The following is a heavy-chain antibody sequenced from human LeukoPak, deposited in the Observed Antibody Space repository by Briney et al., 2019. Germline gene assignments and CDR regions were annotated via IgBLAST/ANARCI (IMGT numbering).Heavy chain of an antibody. CDR2: MSGSGGSI. CDR1: GFTFTIYA. V-gene: IGHV3-23*01. J-gene: IGHJ4*02. CDR3: VKDYMAAARNYFDC. Sequence: GGSLRLSCAASGFTFTIYAMSWVRQAPGRGLEWVSGMSGSGGSIFYADSVKGRFTISRDNSMNMVYLQMNSLSAEDTAVYYCVKDYMAAARNYFDCWGQGTLVTVSS. D-gene: IGHD6-13*01.